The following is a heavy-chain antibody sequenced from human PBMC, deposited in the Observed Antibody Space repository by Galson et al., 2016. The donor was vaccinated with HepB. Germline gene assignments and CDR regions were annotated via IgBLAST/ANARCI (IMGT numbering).Heavy chain of an antibody. D-gene: IGHD3-3*01. V-gene: IGHV3-9*01. Sequence: SLRLSCAASGFSFDNYAMHWVRQAPGKGLEWVSGVSWNGGSIKYADSVKGRVTISRDNATTSLYLQMNSLRTADTALYFCAKDTENGIEWFDYWGQGTQVTVSS. J-gene: IGHJ4*02. CDR1: GFSFDNYA. CDR3: AKDTENGIEWFDY. CDR2: VSWNGGSI.